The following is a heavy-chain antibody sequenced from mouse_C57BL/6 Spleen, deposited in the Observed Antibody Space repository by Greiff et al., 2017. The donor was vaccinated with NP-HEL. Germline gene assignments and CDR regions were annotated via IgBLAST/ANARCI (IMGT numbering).Heavy chain of an antibody. CDR2: ISSGGSYT. J-gene: IGHJ2*01. D-gene: IGHD4-1*01. CDR1: GFTFSSYG. V-gene: IGHV5-6*01. CDR3: ARHKANWDYFDY. Sequence: EVQRVESGGDLVKPGGSLKLSCAASGFTFSSYGMSWVRQTPDKRLEWVATISSGGSYTYYPDSVKGRFTISRDNAKNTLYLQMSSLKSEDTAMYYCARHKANWDYFDYWGQGTTLTVSS.